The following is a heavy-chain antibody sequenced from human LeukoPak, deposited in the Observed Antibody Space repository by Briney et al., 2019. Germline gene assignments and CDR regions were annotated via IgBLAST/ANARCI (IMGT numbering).Heavy chain of an antibody. D-gene: IGHD6-19*01. CDR2: ISSSSSYI. CDR1: GFTFSSYS. J-gene: IGHJ4*02. Sequence: GGSLRLSCAASGFTFSSYSMNWVRQAPGKGLEWVSSISSSSSYIYYADSVKGRFTISRDNAKNSLYLQVNSLRAEDTAVYYCARGRSDSGWYFDYWGQGTLVTVSS. CDR3: ARGRSDSGWYFDY. V-gene: IGHV3-21*01.